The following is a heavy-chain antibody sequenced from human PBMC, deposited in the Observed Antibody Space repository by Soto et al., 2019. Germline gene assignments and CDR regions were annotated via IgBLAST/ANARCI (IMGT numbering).Heavy chain of an antibody. CDR2: ISAYNGNT. J-gene: IGHJ4*02. CDR3: ARGDTFGGVIALGYFDY. D-gene: IGHD3-16*02. CDR1: GYTFTSYG. V-gene: IGHV1-18*01. Sequence: ASVKVSCKASGYTFTSYGISWVRQAPGQGLEWMGWISAYNGNTNYAQKLQGRVTMTTDTSTSTAYMELRSPRSDDTAVYYCARGDTFGGVIALGYFDYWGQGTLVTVSS.